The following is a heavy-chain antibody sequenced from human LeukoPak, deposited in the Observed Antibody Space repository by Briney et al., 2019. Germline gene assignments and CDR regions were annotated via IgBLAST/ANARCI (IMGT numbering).Heavy chain of an antibody. Sequence: PGRSLRLSCAASGFTFSSYAMHWVRQAPGKGLEWVANIKQDGSEKYYVDSVKGRFTISRDNAKNSLYLQMNSLRAEDTAVYYCARAPLMITFGGVTYYFDYWGQGTLVTVSS. CDR2: IKQDGSEK. V-gene: IGHV3-7*01. CDR3: ARAPLMITFGGVTYYFDY. D-gene: IGHD3-16*01. J-gene: IGHJ4*02. CDR1: GFTFSSYA.